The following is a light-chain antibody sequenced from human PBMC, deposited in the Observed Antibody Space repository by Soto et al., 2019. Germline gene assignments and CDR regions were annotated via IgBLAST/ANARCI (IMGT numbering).Light chain of an antibody. V-gene: IGKV3-20*01. Sequence: EIVLTQSPGTLSLSPGERATLSCRASQSVSSSYLAWYQHKPGQASRLLIYGASSRATGIPDRFSGSGSGTDFTLTISRLEPEDFAVYFCQQYGSSRRFGQGTKVEIK. CDR3: QQYGSSRR. CDR2: GAS. J-gene: IGKJ1*01. CDR1: QSVSSSY.